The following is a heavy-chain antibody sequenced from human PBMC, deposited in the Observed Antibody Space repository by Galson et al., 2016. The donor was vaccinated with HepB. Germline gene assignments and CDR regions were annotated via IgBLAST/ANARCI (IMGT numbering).Heavy chain of an antibody. CDR1: GFTFNSYA. Sequence: SLRLSCAASGFTFNSYAMSWVRQAPGRGLEWVSAISGGGGSTYYADSVKGRFTISRDNSKNTLYLQMKSLRAEDTAVYYCASGRENYYYYYGMDVWGQGTTVTVSS. J-gene: IGHJ6*02. CDR3: ASGRENYYYYYGMDV. CDR2: ISGGGGST. D-gene: IGHD5-12*01. V-gene: IGHV3-23*01.